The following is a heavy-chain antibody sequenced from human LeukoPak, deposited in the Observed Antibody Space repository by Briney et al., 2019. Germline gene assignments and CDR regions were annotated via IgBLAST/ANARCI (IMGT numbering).Heavy chain of an antibody. D-gene: IGHD3-3*01. CDR3: ARAHYDFWSGFN. Sequence: PGGSLRLSCAASGFTVSSNYMSWVRQAPGKGLEWVSVIYSGGSTYYADSVKGRFTISRDNSKNTLYLQMNSLRAEDTAVYYCARAHYDFWSGFNWGQGTLVTVSS. V-gene: IGHV3-66*02. CDR1: GFTVSSNY. CDR2: IYSGGST. J-gene: IGHJ4*02.